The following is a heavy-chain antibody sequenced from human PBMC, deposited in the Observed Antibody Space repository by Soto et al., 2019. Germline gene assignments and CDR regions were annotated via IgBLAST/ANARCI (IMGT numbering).Heavy chain of an antibody. CDR1: GGSINSGGYY. V-gene: IGHV4-31*03. J-gene: IGHJ5*02. Sequence: QVQLQESGPGLVKPSQTLSLTCTVSGGSINSGGYYWNWIRKHPGKGLEWNGYIYYSGSTYYNPSLKSRGTISLATSKNPFSRKLSSVTAADTAVYYCARSVFPWGQGTLVTLSS. CDR2: IYYSGST. CDR3: ARSVFP.